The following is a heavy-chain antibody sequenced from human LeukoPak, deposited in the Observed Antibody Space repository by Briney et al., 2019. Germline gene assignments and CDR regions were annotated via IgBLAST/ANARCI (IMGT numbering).Heavy chain of an antibody. V-gene: IGHV3-21*01. Sequence: GGSLRLSCAASGFTFSSYGMSWVRQAPGKGLEWVSSISSSSSYIYYADSVKGRFTISRDNAKNSLYLQMNSLRAEDTAVYYCARDFSSSWTFDAFDIWGQGTMVTVSS. J-gene: IGHJ3*02. CDR2: ISSSSSYI. CDR3: ARDFSSSWTFDAFDI. CDR1: GFTFSSYG. D-gene: IGHD6-13*01.